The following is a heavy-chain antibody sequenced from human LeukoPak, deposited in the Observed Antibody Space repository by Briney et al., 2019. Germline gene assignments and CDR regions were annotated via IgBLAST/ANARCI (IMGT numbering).Heavy chain of an antibody. CDR3: ARVSSGYQGWFDP. CDR1: GFTFSSYW. CDR2: IKQDGSEK. Sequence: GGSLRLSCAASGFTFSSYWMSWVRQAPGKGLEWVANIKQDGSEKYYVDSVKGRFTISRDNAKNSLYLQMNSLRAEDTAVYYCARVSSGYQGWFDPWGQGILVTVSS. J-gene: IGHJ5*02. D-gene: IGHD5-12*01. V-gene: IGHV3-7*01.